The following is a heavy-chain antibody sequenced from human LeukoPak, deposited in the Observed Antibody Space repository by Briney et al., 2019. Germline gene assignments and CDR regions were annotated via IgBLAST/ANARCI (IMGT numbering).Heavy chain of an antibody. Sequence: LTGGSLRLSCAASGFTFSSYSMNWVRQAPGKGLEWVSYISSSSTIYYADSVKGRFTISRDNAKNSLYLQMNSLRAEDTAVYYCARAREGSYYYYMDVWGKGTTVTVSS. J-gene: IGHJ6*03. CDR2: ISSSSTI. CDR3: ARAREGSYYYYMDV. V-gene: IGHV3-48*01. CDR1: GFTFSSYS.